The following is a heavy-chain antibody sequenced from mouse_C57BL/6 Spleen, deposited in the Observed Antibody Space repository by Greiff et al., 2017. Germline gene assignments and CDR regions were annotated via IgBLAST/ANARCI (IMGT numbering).Heavy chain of an antibody. CDR2: INPNNGGT. CDR3: ARVPDYYGSSWYFDV. J-gene: IGHJ1*03. Sequence: EVQLQQSGPELVKPGASVKISCKASGYTFTDYYMNWVKQSHGKSLEWLGDINPNNGGTSYNQKFKGKATLTVDKSSNTAYMEIRSLTSEDSAVYYCARVPDYYGSSWYFDVWGTGTTVTVSS. V-gene: IGHV1-26*01. CDR1: GYTFTDYY. D-gene: IGHD1-1*01.